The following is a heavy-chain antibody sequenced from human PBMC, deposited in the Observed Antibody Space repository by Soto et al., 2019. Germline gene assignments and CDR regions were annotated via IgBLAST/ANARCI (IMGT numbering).Heavy chain of an antibody. CDR2: ISRGSDTI. CDR3: ARVSSTWEDDY. J-gene: IGHJ4*02. CDR1: GFTFSDYG. V-gene: IGHV3-48*02. D-gene: IGHD6-13*01. Sequence: EVQLVESGGGLVQPGGSLRLSCAASGFTFSDYGVNWVRQAPGKGLEWISYISRGSDTIYYADSVMGRFTISRDDAKNSLFLQMYSLRDEDTAVYYCARVSSTWEDDYWGQGTLVTVSS.